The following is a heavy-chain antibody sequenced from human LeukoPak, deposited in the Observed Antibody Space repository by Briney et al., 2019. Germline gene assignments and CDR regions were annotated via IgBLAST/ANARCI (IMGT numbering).Heavy chain of an antibody. Sequence: GGSLRLSCAASGFTFSSYEMNWVRRAPGKGLEWVANVRQDGSETYYVDSVKGRFFISRDNAENSLYLQMNSLRGDDTAVYFCARGGLYKYGGTSGDYWGQGTLVSVSS. J-gene: IGHJ4*02. CDR3: ARGGLYKYGGTSGDY. CDR2: VRQDGSET. D-gene: IGHD3-10*01. V-gene: IGHV3-7*01. CDR1: GFTFSSYE.